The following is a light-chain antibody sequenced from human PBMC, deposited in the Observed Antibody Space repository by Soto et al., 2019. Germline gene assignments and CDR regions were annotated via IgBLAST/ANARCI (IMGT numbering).Light chain of an antibody. CDR2: GAS. CDR3: QQFGRSPLT. Sequence: EIVLTQSPGTLSLSPGERATLSCRASQSVSSSYLAWYQQKPGQAPRLLIYGASSRATGFPDRFSGSGSGTDFTLTISRLEPEDSAVYYCQQFGRSPLTFGGGTKVEIK. V-gene: IGKV3-20*01. J-gene: IGKJ4*01. CDR1: QSVSSSY.